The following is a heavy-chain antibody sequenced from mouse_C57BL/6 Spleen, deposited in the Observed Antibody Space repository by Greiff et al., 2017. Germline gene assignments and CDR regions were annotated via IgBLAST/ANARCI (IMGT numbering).Heavy chain of an antibody. D-gene: IGHD1-1*01. CDR3: ARRDLLRDYFDD. V-gene: IGHV5-17*01. CDR1: GFTFSDYG. CDR2: IRSGSSTI. Sequence: EVKVVESGGGLVKPGGSLKLSCAASGFTFSDYGMHWVRQAPEKGLEWVAYIRSGSSTIYYADKVKGRFTISRDNAKNTLFLQMTSLRSEDTAMYYWARRDLLRDYFDDWGQGTTLTVSS. J-gene: IGHJ2*01.